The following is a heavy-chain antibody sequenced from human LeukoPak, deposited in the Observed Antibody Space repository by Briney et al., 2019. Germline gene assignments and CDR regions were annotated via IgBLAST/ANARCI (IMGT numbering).Heavy chain of an antibody. Sequence: GGALRLSCPASGFTVSSNYMSWVRQAPGKGLERVPVIYSGGSTYYADSVKGRFTISRDNSKNTLYLQMNSLRAEDTAVYYCASVFYDILTGYYPRENDAFDIWGQGTMVTVSS. CDR2: IYSGGST. V-gene: IGHV3-53*01. D-gene: IGHD3-9*01. CDR1: GFTVSSNY. J-gene: IGHJ3*02. CDR3: ASVFYDILTGYYPRENDAFDI.